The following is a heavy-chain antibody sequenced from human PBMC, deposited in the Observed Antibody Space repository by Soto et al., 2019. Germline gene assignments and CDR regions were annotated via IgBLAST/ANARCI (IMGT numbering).Heavy chain of an antibody. J-gene: IGHJ4*02. CDR3: AGGTGWFIVD. V-gene: IGHV3-7*02. CDR1: GFTFSSYW. CDR2: IKQDGTEK. D-gene: IGHD6-19*01. Sequence: ESGGGLVQPGGSLRLSCAASGFTFSSYWMNWVRQAPGKGLEWVANIKQDGTEKHYVDSVKDRFTISRDNAKSSLHLQLISLRADDTAVYYCAGGTGWFIVDWGQGTLVTVSS.